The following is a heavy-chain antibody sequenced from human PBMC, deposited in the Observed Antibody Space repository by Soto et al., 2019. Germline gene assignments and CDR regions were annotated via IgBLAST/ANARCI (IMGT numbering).Heavy chain of an antibody. CDR3: ARGGIAVAANDAFDI. V-gene: IGHV1-69*12. D-gene: IGHD6-19*01. Sequence: QVQLVQSGAEVKKPGSSVKVSCKASGGTFSSYAISWVRQAPGQGLEWMGGIIPIFGTANYAQKFQGRVTTTADESTCTADMELSSLRSEDTAVYYCARGGIAVAANDAFDIWGQGTMVTVSS. CDR1: GGTFSSYA. J-gene: IGHJ3*02. CDR2: IIPIFGTA.